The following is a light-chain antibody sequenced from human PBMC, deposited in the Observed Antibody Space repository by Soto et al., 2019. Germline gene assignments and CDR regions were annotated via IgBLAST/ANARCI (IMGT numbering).Light chain of an antibody. J-gene: IGLJ2*01. CDR3: GTWDSSLSAVV. V-gene: IGLV1-51*01. CDR1: SSNIGNNY. CDR2: DNN. Sequence: QSVLTQSPSVSAAPGQKVTISCSGSSSNIGNNYVSWYQQLPGTAPKLLIYDNNKRPSGIPDRFSGSKSGTSATLGITGLQTGDEADYYCGTWDSSLSAVVFGGGTKLTVL.